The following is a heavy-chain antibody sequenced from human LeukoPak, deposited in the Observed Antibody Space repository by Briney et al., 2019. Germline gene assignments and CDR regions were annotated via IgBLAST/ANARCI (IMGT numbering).Heavy chain of an antibody. J-gene: IGHJ6*02. CDR3: AKGDGYAPYNYGMDV. D-gene: IGHD2-21*01. V-gene: IGHV3-9*01. CDR1: GFTFDDYV. Sequence: PGRSLRLSCAASGFTFDDYVMHWVRQAPGKGLEWASGISWNSDRIGYADSVKGRFTISRDNAKNSLYLQMNSLRAEDTALYYCAKGDGYAPYNYGMDVWGQGTTVTVSS. CDR2: ISWNSDRI.